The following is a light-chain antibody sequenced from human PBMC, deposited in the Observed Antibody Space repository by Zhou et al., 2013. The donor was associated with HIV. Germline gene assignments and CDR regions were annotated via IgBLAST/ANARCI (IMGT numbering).Light chain of an antibody. Sequence: EIVLTQSPGTLSLSPGETATLSCRASQSVGSSYLAWYQQRLGQTPRLPIWGASRRATGIPDRFSGSESVTDFTLTINRLEPEDFAVYYCHQYSLAPLTFGPGTKVDI. V-gene: IGKV3-20*01. CDR2: GAS. J-gene: IGKJ1*01. CDR1: QSVGSSY. CDR3: HQYSLAPLT.